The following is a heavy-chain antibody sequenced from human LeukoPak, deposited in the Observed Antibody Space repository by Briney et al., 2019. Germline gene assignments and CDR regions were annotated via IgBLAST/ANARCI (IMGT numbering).Heavy chain of an antibody. Sequence: PGGSLRLSCAATGFTVSSHYMNWVRQAPGKGLEWVSILYSDGTPFYPGSVKGRFTISRDNSKNTLYLQMNSLRVEDTAVYYCGRLALTPWYFDLWGRGTLVTVSS. V-gene: IGHV3-53*01. J-gene: IGHJ2*01. CDR1: GFTVSSHY. CDR2: LYSDGTP. D-gene: IGHD5-12*01. CDR3: GRLALTPWYFDL.